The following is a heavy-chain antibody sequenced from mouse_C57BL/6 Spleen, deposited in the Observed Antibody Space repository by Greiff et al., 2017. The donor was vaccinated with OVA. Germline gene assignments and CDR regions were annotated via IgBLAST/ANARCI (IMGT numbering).Heavy chain of an antibody. CDR3: ARRFYDGYYCDY. CDR1: GYTFTSYW. D-gene: IGHD2-3*01. CDR2: IDPSDSET. V-gene: IGHV1-52*01. J-gene: IGHJ2*01. Sequence: QVQLQQPGAELVRPGSSVKLSCKASGYTFTSYWMHWVKQRPIQGLEWIGNIDPSDSETHYNQKFKDKATLTVDKSSSTAYMQLSSLTSEDSAVYYCARRFYDGYYCDYWGQGTTLTVSS.